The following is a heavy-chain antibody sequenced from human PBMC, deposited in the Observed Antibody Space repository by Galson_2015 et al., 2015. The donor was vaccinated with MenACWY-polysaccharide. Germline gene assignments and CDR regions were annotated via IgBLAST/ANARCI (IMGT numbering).Heavy chain of an antibody. V-gene: IGHV3-7*01. CDR2: TNQDGSVK. J-gene: IGHJ4*02. D-gene: IGHD3-16*01. CDR1: GLTFSGHW. CDR3: TNGGL. Sequence: SLRLSCAASGLTFSGHWMAWVRQAPGKGLEWVGNTNQDGSVKFYVDSVKGRFTISRDNAKNSLYLQMDNLKAGDSAVYYRTNGGLWGQGTLVTVSS.